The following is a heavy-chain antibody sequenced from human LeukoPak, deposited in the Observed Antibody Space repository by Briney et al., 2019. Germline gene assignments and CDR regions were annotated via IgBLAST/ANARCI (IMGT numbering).Heavy chain of an antibody. J-gene: IGHJ5*02. V-gene: IGHV3-23*01. CDR3: ARGSDWFDP. CDR2: ISGSGGST. CDR1: GFTFSSYA. Sequence: GGSLRLSCAASGFTFSSYAMSWVRQAPGKGLEWVSAISGSGGSTYYPGSVKGRFTISRENAKNSLYLQMNSLRAGDTAVYYCARGSDWFDPWGQGTLVTVSS.